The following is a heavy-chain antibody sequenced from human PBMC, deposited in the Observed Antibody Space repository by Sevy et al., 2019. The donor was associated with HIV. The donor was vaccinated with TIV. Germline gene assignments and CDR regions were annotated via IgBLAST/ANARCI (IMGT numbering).Heavy chain of an antibody. CDR1: GFIFSNYN. CDR2: ILYDGSNK. CDR3: ARGLAALPGYYYGMDV. D-gene: IGHD6-6*01. J-gene: IGHJ6*02. V-gene: IGHV3-30*03. Sequence: GGSLRLSCAASGFIFSNYNMKWVRQAPGKGLEWVAVILYDGSNKYYGDSVKGRFTISRDNSKNTLYLQMNSLRGEDTAVYYCARGLAALPGYYYGMDVWGQGTTVTVSS.